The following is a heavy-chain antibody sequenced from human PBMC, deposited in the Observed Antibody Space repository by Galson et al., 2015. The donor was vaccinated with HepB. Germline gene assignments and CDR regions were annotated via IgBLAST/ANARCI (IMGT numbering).Heavy chain of an antibody. CDR1: DFTFSNAW. CDR3: TLGDGMYAFDI. D-gene: IGHD3-10*01. V-gene: IGHV3-23*01. CDR2: ISGSGGST. Sequence: SLRLSCAASDFTFSNAWMNWVRQAPGKGLEWVSAISGSGGSTYYADSVKGRFTISRDNSKNTLYLQMNSLRAEDTAVYYCTLGDGMYAFDIWGQGTMVTVSS. J-gene: IGHJ3*02.